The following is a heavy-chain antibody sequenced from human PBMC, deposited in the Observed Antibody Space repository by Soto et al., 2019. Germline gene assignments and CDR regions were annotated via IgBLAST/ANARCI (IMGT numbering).Heavy chain of an antibody. CDR1: GFTFSSYS. CDR2: ISSSSSYI. J-gene: IGHJ4*02. CDR3: ARGTSYGSGSYYV. Sequence: GGSLRLSCAASGFTFSSYSMNWVRQAPGKGLEWVSSISSSSSYIYYADSVKGRFTISRDNAKNSPYLQMNSLRAEDTAVYYCARGTSYGSGSYYVWGQGTLVTVSS. V-gene: IGHV3-21*01. D-gene: IGHD3-10*01.